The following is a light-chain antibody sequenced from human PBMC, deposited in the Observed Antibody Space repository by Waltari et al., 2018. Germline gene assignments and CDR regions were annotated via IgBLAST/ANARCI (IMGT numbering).Light chain of an antibody. Sequence: EIALTPSPGPLPLSVGERATVSCRASESVSRALAWYQQKPGQAPRLLIYGASTRATGIPDRFSGSGSGTDFSLTISRLEPDDFAVYYCQHYLRLPVTFGQGTTVEI. CDR2: GAS. J-gene: IGKJ1*01. CDR1: ESVSRA. V-gene: IGKV3-20*01. CDR3: QHYLRLPVT.